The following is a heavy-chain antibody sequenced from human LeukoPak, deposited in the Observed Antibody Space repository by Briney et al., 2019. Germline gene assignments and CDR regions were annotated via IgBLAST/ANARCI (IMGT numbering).Heavy chain of an antibody. D-gene: IGHD3-16*01. CDR2: ISGSGGRT. CDR3: AKDWVRFDY. V-gene: IGHV3-23*01. Sequence: GGSLRLSXAASGFTFRSYGMSWVCQAPRKGLEWVSAISGSGGRTYYADSVKGRFTISRDNSKNTMYLQMNSLRVEDTAVYYCAKDWVRFDYWGQGSLVTVSS. CDR1: GFTFRSYG. J-gene: IGHJ4*02.